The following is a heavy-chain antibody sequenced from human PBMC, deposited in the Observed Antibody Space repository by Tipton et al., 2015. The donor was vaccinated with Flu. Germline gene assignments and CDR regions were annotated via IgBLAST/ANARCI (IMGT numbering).Heavy chain of an antibody. CDR2: ISSSISTI. CDR1: GFTFSDHW. J-gene: IGHJ4*02. Sequence: SLRLSCAVSGFTFSDHWMSWVRQAPGQGLEWISYISSSISTIYYADSVKGRFTISRDNAKNSLHLQMNSLRAEDTAVYYCARDRGAAPGAYFFDYWGQGTLVTVSS. CDR3: ARDRGAAPGAYFFDY. D-gene: IGHD6-13*01. V-gene: IGHV3-48*04.